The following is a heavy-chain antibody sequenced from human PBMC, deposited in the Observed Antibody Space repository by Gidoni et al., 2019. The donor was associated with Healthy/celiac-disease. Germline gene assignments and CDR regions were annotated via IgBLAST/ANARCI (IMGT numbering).Heavy chain of an antibody. J-gene: IGHJ4*02. Sequence: EVQLVESGGGLVKPGGSVSLSCAASAFTFSSYSMNWVRLAPGKGPGWVSSISRSNSYIYYADSVKGRFTISRENAKNSLYLQMNSLGAEDTAVYYCASTYSSSTFDYWGQGTLVTVSS. CDR1: AFTFSSYS. CDR2: ISRSNSYI. D-gene: IGHD6-13*01. CDR3: ASTYSSSTFDY. V-gene: IGHV3-21*01.